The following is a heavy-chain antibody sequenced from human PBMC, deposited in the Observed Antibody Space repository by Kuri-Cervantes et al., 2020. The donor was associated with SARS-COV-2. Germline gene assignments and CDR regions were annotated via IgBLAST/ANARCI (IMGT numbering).Heavy chain of an antibody. CDR2: ISYDGSNK. Sequence: GESLKISCAASGFTFSSYAMHWVRQAPGKGLEWVAVISYDGSNKYYADSVKGRFTISRDNSKNTLYLQMNSLRAEDTAVYYCARAHYYYDSSGYYPLDYWGQGTLVTVSS. CDR3: ARAHYYYDSSGYYPLDY. CDR1: GFTFSSYA. J-gene: IGHJ4*02. V-gene: IGHV3-30-3*01. D-gene: IGHD3-22*01.